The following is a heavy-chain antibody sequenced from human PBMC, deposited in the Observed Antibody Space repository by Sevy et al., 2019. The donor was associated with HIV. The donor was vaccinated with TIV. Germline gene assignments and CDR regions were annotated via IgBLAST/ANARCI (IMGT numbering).Heavy chain of an antibody. Sequence: ASVKVSCKASGYTFTGYYMNWVRQAPGQGLEWMGRINTATGDTIYAPKFKGRVTMTREKSINTAYLELISLRCDDTALYYCASIRGGYRVGAFDIWGQGTMVTVS. CDR3: ASIRGGYRVGAFDI. D-gene: IGHD3-22*01. CDR1: GYTFTGYY. V-gene: IGHV1-2*06. J-gene: IGHJ3*02. CDR2: INTATGDT.